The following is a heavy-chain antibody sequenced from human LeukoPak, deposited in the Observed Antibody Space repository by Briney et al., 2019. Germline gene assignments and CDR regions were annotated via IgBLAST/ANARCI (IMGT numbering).Heavy chain of an antibody. D-gene: IGHD3-10*01. V-gene: IGHV5-51*01. CDR1: GYSFTSYW. CDR3: ASPTYYYGSGSYKAFDI. CDR2: IDPGDSDT. Sequence: GESLQISCQGSGYSFTSYWIGWVRQMPGKGLEWMGIIDPGDSDTRYSPSFQGQVTISADKSITTAYLQWSSLKASDTAMYYCASPTYYYGSGSYKAFDIWGQGTMVTVS. J-gene: IGHJ3*02.